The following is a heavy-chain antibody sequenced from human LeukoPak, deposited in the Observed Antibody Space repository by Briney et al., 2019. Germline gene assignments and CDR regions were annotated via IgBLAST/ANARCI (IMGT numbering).Heavy chain of an antibody. CDR3: ARDLGYGYGGDAFDI. V-gene: IGHV3-21*01. D-gene: IGHD5-18*01. J-gene: IGHJ3*02. CDR2: ISSGSSAI. Sequence: PGGSLRLSCEASGFTFTTYSMTWVRQAPGKGLEWVSIISSGSSAIFSADSVKGRFTISRDNAKNSLYLQMNSLRAEHTAVYYCARDLGYGYGGDAFDIWGQGTMVTVSS. CDR1: GFTFTTYS.